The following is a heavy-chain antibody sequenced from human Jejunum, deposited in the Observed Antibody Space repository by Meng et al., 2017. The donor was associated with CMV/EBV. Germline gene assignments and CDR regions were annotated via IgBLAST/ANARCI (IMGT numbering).Heavy chain of an antibody. CDR1: GFAFSLYA. Sequence: ASGFAFSLYAVHWVRQAPGEGLELVAVSSSDGNDKFYADSVKGRFSISRDNSKNTLILQMSSLTTDDTAVYYCARDHYSDPTYTEYWGQGTLVTVSS. CDR2: SSSDGNDK. D-gene: IGHD3-22*01. J-gene: IGHJ4*02. CDR3: ARDHYSDPTYTEY. V-gene: IGHV3-30*04.